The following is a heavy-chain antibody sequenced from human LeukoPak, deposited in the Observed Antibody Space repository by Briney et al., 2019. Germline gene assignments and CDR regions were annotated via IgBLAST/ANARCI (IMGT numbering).Heavy chain of an antibody. J-gene: IGHJ4*02. D-gene: IGHD6-6*01. CDR1: GYTFTGYY. CDR2: INPNSGGT. CDR3: ARVPSSIAARLGYFDY. Sequence: GASVKVSCKASGYTFTGYYMHWVRQAPGRGLEWMGWINPNSGGTNYAQKFQGRVTMTRDTSISTAYMELSRLRSDDTAVYYCARVPSSIAARLGYFDYWGQGTLVTVSS. V-gene: IGHV1-2*02.